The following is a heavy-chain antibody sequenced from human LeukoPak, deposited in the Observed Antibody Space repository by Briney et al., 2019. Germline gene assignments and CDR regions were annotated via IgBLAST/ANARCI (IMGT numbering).Heavy chain of an antibody. D-gene: IGHD3-16*02. V-gene: IGHV3-21*01. CDR1: GFTFSSYS. CDR2: ISTSSSYI. CDR3: ARVPAGVIGMKDAFDI. Sequence: PGGSLRLSCAASGFTFSSYSMNWVRQAPGKGLEWVSSISTSSSYIYYADSVKGRFTISRDNATTSLFLQMNSLRAEDTAVYYCARVPAGVIGMKDAFDIWGQGTMVTVSS. J-gene: IGHJ3*02.